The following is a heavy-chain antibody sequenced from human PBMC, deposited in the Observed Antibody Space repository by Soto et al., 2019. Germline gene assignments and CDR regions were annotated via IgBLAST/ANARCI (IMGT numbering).Heavy chain of an antibody. CDR1: GFTFDDYA. V-gene: IGHV3-9*01. J-gene: IGHJ4*02. Sequence: EVQLVESGGGLVQPGRSLRLSCAASGFTFDDYAMHWVRQAPGKGLEWVSGISWISGSIGYADSVKGRFTISRDNAKNSLYLQMNSLRAEDTALYYCAKDISGAVAGDFDYWGKGTMVTVSS. CDR3: AKDISGAVAGDFDY. D-gene: IGHD6-19*01. CDR2: ISWISGSI.